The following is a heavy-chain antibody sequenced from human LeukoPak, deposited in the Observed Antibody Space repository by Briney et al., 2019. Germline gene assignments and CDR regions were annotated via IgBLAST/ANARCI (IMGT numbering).Heavy chain of an antibody. V-gene: IGHV3-30*04. Sequence: GGSLRLSCAASGFTFSSYAMHWVRQAPGKGLEWVAVISYDGSNKYYADSVKGRFTISRDNSKNTLSLQMNSLRAEDTAVYYCALGENFGYHYFDFWGQGALVTVSS. J-gene: IGHJ4*02. CDR1: GFTFSSYA. D-gene: IGHD2-2*03. CDR2: ISYDGSNK. CDR3: ALGENFGYHYFDF.